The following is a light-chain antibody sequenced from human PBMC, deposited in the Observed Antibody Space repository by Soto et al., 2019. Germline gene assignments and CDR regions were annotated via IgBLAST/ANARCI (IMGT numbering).Light chain of an antibody. CDR1: QAISSY. V-gene: IGKV1-6*01. J-gene: IGKJ1*01. CDR2: AAS. CDR3: LQDYNYPWT. Sequence: AIQLTQSPSSLSASVGDRVTITCRASQAISSYFAWYQQKPGKAPKLLIYAASTLQSGVPSRFSGSGSGTDFSLTISSLQPDDFATYYCLQDYNYPWTFGQGTKVDIK.